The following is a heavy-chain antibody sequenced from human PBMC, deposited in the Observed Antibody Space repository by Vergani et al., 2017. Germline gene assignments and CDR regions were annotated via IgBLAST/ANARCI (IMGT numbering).Heavy chain of an antibody. D-gene: IGHD6-19*01. V-gene: IGHV3-23*04. CDR3: AKVGRTEVAGTYGAFDI. CDR2: LSASDRRT. CDR1: GITFWKFG. J-gene: IGHJ3*02. Sequence: EVDLVESGGGLAQPGGSLRLSCEASGITFWKFGMHWVRQGPGKGLEWVSTLSASDRRTHYADSVKGRFTISRDNSKNTLFLHMNSLRPEDTAVYYCAKVGRTEVAGTYGAFDIWGQGTMVTVCS.